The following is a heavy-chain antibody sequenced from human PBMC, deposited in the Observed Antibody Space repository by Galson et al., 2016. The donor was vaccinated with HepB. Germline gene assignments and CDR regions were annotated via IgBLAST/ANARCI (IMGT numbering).Heavy chain of an antibody. CDR2: ISSSASYT. CDR1: GFTFSDYY. CDR3: ARGGYDGVDV. Sequence: SLRLSCAASGFTFSDYYMSWIRQAPGKGLEWVSYISSSASYTNYADSVKGRFTVSRDNAKISLYLQMNSLRAEDTAVYYLARGGYDGVDVWGQGTTVTVSS. V-gene: IGHV3-11*05. J-gene: IGHJ6*02.